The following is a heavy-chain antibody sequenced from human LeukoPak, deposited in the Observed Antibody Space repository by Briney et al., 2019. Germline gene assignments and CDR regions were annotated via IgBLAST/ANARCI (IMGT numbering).Heavy chain of an antibody. V-gene: IGHV3-21*01. J-gene: IGHJ4*02. CDR2: ISSSSSYI. D-gene: IGHD5-18*01. Sequence: GGSLRLSCAASGFTFSSYSMNWVRQAPGKGLEWVSSISSSSSYIYYADSVKGRFTISRDNAKNSLYLQMNSLRAEDTAVYYCARDAYPQTNTWIQLWTHFGYWGEGTLVTVSS. CDR3: ARDAYPQTNTWIQLWTHFGY. CDR1: GFTFSSYS.